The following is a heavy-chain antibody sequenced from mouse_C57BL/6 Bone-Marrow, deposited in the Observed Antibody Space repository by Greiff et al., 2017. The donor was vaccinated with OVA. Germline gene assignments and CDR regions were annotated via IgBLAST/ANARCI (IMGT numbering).Heavy chain of an antibody. Sequence: DVKLVESGGGLVKPGGSLKLSCAASGFTFSSYAMSWVRQTPEKRLEWVATISDGGSYTYYPDNVKGRFTISRDNAKNNLYLQMSHLKSEDTAMYYCARAGGYYLDYWGQGTTLTVSS. CDR1: GFTFSSYA. CDR3: ARAGGYYLDY. J-gene: IGHJ2*01. V-gene: IGHV5-4*03. CDR2: ISDGGSYT. D-gene: IGHD4-1*01.